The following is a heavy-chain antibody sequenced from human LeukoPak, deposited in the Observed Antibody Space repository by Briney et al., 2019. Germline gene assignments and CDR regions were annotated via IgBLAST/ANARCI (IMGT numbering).Heavy chain of an antibody. CDR1: GGSISSYY. CDR3: ARDLGSSGDYYYGMDV. J-gene: IGHJ6*02. V-gene: IGHV4-59*01. CDR2: IYYSGST. D-gene: IGHD3-22*01. Sequence: MASESLSLTCSVAGGSISSYYWSWIRQPPGKGLEWIGYIYYSGSTNYNPSLKSRVTISVDTSKNQFSLKLSSVTAADTAVYYCARDLGSSGDYYYGMDVWGQGTTVTVSS.